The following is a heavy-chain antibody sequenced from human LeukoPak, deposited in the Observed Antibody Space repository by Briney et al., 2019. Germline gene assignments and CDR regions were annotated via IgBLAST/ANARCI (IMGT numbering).Heavy chain of an antibody. CDR3: ASGTYYYFDF. D-gene: IGHD6-13*01. CDR2: IYYSGDT. V-gene: IGHV4-59*01. J-gene: IGHJ4*02. Sequence: PSETLSLTCTVSGGSISSYYWSWSRQPPGEGLERIGYIYYSGDTNYNPSLKSRVTISVDTSKNQFSLKLNSATAADTAVYYCASGTYYYFDFWGQGALVTVSS. CDR1: GGSISSYY.